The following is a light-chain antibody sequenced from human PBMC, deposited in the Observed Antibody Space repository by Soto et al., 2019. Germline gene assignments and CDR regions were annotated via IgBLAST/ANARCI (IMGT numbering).Light chain of an antibody. CDR3: QQRSNWPLT. CDR1: QSVSSY. J-gene: IGKJ4*01. CDR2: DAS. V-gene: IGKV3-11*01. Sequence: EIVLTQSPATLSLSPGERATLSFRASQSVSSYLAWYQQKPGQAPRLLIYDASNRATGIPARFSGSGSGTDFILTISSLEPEDFAVYYCQQRSNWPLTFGGGTKVDIK.